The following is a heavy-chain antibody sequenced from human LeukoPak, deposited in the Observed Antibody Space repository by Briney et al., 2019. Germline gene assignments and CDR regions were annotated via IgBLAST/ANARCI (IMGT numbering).Heavy chain of an antibody. D-gene: IGHD1-26*01. V-gene: IGHV3-30*02. CDR3: AKDRGGHSWEAFDI. CDR1: GFTFSSYG. J-gene: IGHJ3*02. Sequence: GGSLRLSCAASGFTFSSYGMHWVRPAPGKGLEWVAFIRYDGSNKYYADSVKGRFTISRDNSKNTLYLQMNSLRAEDTAVYYCAKDRGGHSWEAFDIWGQGTMVTVSS. CDR2: IRYDGSNK.